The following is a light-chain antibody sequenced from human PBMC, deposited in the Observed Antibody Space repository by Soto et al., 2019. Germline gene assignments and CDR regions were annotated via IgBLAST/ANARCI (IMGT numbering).Light chain of an antibody. Sequence: EIVMTQSPATLSVSPGERATLSCRASQSVSSNLAWYQQKPGQAPRLLIYGASTRATGIPARFSGSGSGTEFPLTISSLQSEDFAVYYCQQYSTWPPTTFGQGTRLEIK. V-gene: IGKV3-15*01. CDR1: QSVSSN. J-gene: IGKJ5*01. CDR3: QQYSTWPPTT. CDR2: GAS.